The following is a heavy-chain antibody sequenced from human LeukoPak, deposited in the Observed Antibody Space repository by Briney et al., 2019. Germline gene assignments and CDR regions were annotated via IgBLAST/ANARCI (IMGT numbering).Heavy chain of an antibody. CDR1: GFTFSSYW. D-gene: IGHD1-26*01. V-gene: IGHV3-74*01. J-gene: IGHJ3*02. Sequence: GGSPRLSCAASGFTFSSYWMHWVRQAPGKGLVWVSHINSDGSGTSYADSVKGRFTISRDNAKNTLYLQMNSLRAEDTAVYYCARCPIQRELGAFDIWGQGTMVTVSS. CDR2: INSDGSGT. CDR3: ARCPIQRELGAFDI.